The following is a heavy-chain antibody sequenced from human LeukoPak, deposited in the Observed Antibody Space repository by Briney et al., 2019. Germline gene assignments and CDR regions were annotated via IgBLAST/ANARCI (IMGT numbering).Heavy chain of an antibody. J-gene: IGHJ4*02. CDR2: IWYDGSNK. D-gene: IGHD2-21*02. Sequence: PGRSLRLSCAASGVTFSSYGMHWVRQAPGKGLEWVAVIWYDGSNKYYADSVKGRFTISRDNSKNTLYLQMKSLRAEDTAVYYCARGTALNSYYFDYWGQGTLVTVSS. CDR3: ARGTALNSYYFDY. V-gene: IGHV3-33*01. CDR1: GVTFSSYG.